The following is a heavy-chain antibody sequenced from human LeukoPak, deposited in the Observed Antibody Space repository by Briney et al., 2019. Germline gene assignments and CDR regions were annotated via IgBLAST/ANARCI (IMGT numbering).Heavy chain of an antibody. CDR1: GFDFSAYA. CDR2: ISGGGETA. CDR3: PRKYDASGYFDY. Sequence: GGSLRLSCDASGFDFSAYAMSWVRQAPGKGLEWVSAISGGGETAYYADSVKGRFTISRDNSKNTLYLQMNSLRAEDTAVYYCPRKYDASGYFDYWGRGALVTVSS. V-gene: IGHV3-23*01. D-gene: IGHD3-22*01. J-gene: IGHJ4*02.